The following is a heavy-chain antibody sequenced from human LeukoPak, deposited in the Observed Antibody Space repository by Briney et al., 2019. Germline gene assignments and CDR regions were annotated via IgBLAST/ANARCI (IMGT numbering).Heavy chain of an antibody. CDR3: ARVVVVATRGYAFDI. J-gene: IGHJ3*02. CDR2: IYYSGST. Sequence: SETLSLTCTVSGGSISSYYWSWIRQPPGKGLEGIGYIYYSGSTNYNPSLKSRVTISVDTSKNQFSLKLSSVTAADTAVYYCARVVVVATRGYAFDIWGQGTLVTVSS. CDR1: GGSISSYY. D-gene: IGHD2-15*01. V-gene: IGHV4-59*08.